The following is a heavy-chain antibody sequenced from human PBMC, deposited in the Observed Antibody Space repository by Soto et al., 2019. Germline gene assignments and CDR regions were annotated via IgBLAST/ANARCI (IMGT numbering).Heavy chain of an antibody. V-gene: IGHV4-59*01. CDR3: ARRYGGNFDY. J-gene: IGHJ4*02. Sequence: QVQLQESGPGLVKPSETLSLTCTVSGGSISGYYWCWIRQPPGKGLEWIGYIYYSGSTNYNPSLKSRVTISVDTAKNQFSLKLSSVTAADTAVYYCARRYGGNFDYWGQGTLVTVSS. CDR1: GGSISGYY. CDR2: IYYSGST. D-gene: IGHD3-16*01.